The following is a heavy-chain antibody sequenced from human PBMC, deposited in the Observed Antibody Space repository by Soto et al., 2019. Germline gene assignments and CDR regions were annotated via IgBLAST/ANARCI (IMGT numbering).Heavy chain of an antibody. CDR2: IIPIFGTA. CDR3: ARDRLYIAATEDYYYGMDV. V-gene: IGHV1-69*13. D-gene: IGHD6-6*01. CDR1: GGTFSSYA. Sequence: SVKVSCKASGGTFSSYAISWVRQAPGQGLDWMGGIIPIFGTANYAQKFQGRVTITADESTSTAYMELSSLRSEDTAVYYCARDRLYIAATEDYYYGMDVWGQGTTVTVSS. J-gene: IGHJ6*02.